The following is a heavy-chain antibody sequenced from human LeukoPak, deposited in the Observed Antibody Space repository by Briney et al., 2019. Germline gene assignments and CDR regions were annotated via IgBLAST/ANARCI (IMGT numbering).Heavy chain of an antibody. CDR1: GFTFGNYG. CDR2: ISKSGDST. CDR3: AKEGATLWFGELN. J-gene: IGHJ4*02. Sequence: PGGSLRLSCAASGFTFGNYGMSWVRQAPGKGLEGVSAISKSGDSTYYADSVKGRFTISRDNSKNTLDLQMNSLRAEDTAIYYCAKEGATLWFGELNWGQGTLVTVSS. V-gene: IGHV3-23*01. D-gene: IGHD3-10*01.